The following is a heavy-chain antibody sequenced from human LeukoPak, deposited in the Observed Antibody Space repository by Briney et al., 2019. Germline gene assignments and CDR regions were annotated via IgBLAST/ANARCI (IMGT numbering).Heavy chain of an antibody. CDR1: GFTFSNYS. CDR3: ARVRGYCSSTSCSFDP. D-gene: IGHD2-2*01. Sequence: PGGSLRLSCAASGFTFSNYSMNWVRQAPGKGLEWVSYISSSSSTIYYADSVKGRFTISRDNAKNSLYLQMNSLRAEDTAVYYCARVRGYCSSTSCSFDPWGQGTLVTVSS. J-gene: IGHJ5*02. V-gene: IGHV3-48*01. CDR2: ISSSSSTI.